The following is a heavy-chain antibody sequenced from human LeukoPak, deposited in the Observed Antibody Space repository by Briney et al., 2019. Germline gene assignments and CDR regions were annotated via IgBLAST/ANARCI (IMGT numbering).Heavy chain of an antibody. CDR3: AKDMGWQLDHIDY. D-gene: IGHD6-6*01. CDR2: MSPNSGNT. J-gene: IGHJ4*02. CDR1: GYTFTSYD. V-gene: IGHV1-8*01. Sequence: ASVKVSCKASGYTFTSYDINWVRQATGQGLEWMGWMSPNSGNTGYAQKFQGRVTMTRNTSISTAYMELSSLRSEDTAVYYCAKDMGWQLDHIDYWGQGTLVTVSS.